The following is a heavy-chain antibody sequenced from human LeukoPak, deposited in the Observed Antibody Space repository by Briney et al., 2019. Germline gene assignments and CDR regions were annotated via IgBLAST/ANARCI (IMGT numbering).Heavy chain of an antibody. D-gene: IGHD5-18*01. CDR3: ARHLSGVTGYTYGRGIDY. J-gene: IGHJ4*02. V-gene: IGHV3-7*01. CDR2: IKKDGSEK. CDR1: GFTFSSYW. Sequence: GGSLRLACAASGFTFSSYWMSWVRQAPGKGLEWVANIKKDGSEKYYVDSVKGRFTISRDNAKTSLYLQMNSLRAEDTAVYYCARHLSGVTGYTYGRGIDYWGQGTLVTVSS.